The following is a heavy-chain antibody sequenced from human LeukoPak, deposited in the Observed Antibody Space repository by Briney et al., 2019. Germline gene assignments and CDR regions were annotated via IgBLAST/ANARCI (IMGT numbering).Heavy chain of an antibody. J-gene: IGHJ5*02. D-gene: IGHD1-14*01. V-gene: IGHV4-59*01. CDR3: TRAPRKAWFDP. CDR1: GGPISSFY. Sequence: SETLSLTCNVSGGPISSFYCSWIRQPPGKGLEWIGYTSYSGKTNYNPSLKSRVTMSVDTSRNQFSLRLTSVTAADTAVYYCTRAPRKAWFDPWGQGTLVTVSS. CDR2: TSYSGKT.